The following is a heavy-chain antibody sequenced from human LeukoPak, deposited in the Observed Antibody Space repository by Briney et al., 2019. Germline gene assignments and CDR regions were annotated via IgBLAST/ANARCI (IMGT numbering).Heavy chain of an antibody. CDR2: IYHSGST. J-gene: IGHJ4*02. V-gene: IGHV4-38-2*02. Sequence: SETLSLTCTVSGYSISSGYYWGWIRQPPGKGLEWIGSIYHSGSTYYNPSLKSRVTISVDTSKNQFSLKLSSVTAADTAVYYCARPVSSGYGSGSYFFDYWGREPWSPSPQ. CDR1: GYSISSGYY. D-gene: IGHD3-10*01. CDR3: ARPVSSGYGSGSYFFDY.